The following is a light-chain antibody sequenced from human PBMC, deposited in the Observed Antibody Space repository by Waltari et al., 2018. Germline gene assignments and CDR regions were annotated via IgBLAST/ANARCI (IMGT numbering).Light chain of an antibody. CDR2: DVS. CDR1: SSDVGGYNY. J-gene: IGLJ1*01. Sequence: QSALTQPASLSRSPGQSITISCPGTSSDVGGYNYAPWYQQYPGKAPKLVIHDVSSRPSGTSERFSGSKSGNTASLIISGLQADDEADYYCSSYTASRLYVFGTGTKVTVL. CDR3: SSYTASRLYV. V-gene: IGLV2-14*03.